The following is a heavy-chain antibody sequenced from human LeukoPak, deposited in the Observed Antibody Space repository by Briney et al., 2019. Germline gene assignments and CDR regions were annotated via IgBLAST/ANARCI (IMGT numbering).Heavy chain of an antibody. CDR1: GYTFTSYY. V-gene: IGHV1-46*01. Sequence: APVKVSCKTSGYTFTSYYIHWVRQAPGQGLEWMGRIHPSGGGTSYAQKFQGRLTMTRDTSTSTVYMELSSLTSEDTAVYICTRGGDVYIFDYWGQGTLVTVSS. D-gene: IGHD5-24*01. J-gene: IGHJ4*02. CDR2: IHPSGGGT. CDR3: TRGGDVYIFDY.